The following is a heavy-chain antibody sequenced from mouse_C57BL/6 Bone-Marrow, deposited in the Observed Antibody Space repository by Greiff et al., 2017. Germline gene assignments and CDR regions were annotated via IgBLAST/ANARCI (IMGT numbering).Heavy chain of an antibody. J-gene: IGHJ4*01. D-gene: IGHD1-2*01. CDR3: ARPDYYGPMDY. V-gene: IGHV1-50*01. CDR2: IDPSDSHT. CDR1: GYTFTSYW. Sequence: QVQLQQPGAELVKPGASVKLSCKASGYTFTSYWMQWVKQRPGQGLEWIGEIDPSDSHTNYNQKFKGKATLTVDTSSSTAYMQLSSLTSEDSAVYYCARPDYYGPMDYWGQGTSVTVSS.